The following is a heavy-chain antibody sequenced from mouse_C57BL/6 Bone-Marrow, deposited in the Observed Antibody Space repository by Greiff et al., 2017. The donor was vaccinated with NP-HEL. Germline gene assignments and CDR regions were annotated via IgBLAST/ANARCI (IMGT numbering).Heavy chain of an antibody. Sequence: VQLQQSGPELVKPGASVKISCKASGYAFSSSWMNWVKQRPGKGLEWIGRIYPGDGDTNYNGKFKGKATLTADKSSSTAYMQLSSLTSEDSAVYFCAETGYLDYWGQGTTLTVSS. CDR2: IYPGDGDT. J-gene: IGHJ2*01. V-gene: IGHV1-82*01. CDR3: AETGYLDY. D-gene: IGHD4-1*01. CDR1: GYAFSSSW.